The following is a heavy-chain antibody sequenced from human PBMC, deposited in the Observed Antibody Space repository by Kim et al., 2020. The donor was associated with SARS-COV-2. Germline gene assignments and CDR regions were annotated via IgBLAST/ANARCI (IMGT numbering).Heavy chain of an antibody. CDR1: GGSFSGYY. V-gene: IGHV4-34*01. CDR2: INHSGST. J-gene: IGHJ6*02. D-gene: IGHD4-17*01. Sequence: SQTLSLTCAVYGGSFSGYYWSWIRQPPGKGLEWIGEINHSGSTNYNPSLKSRVTISVDTSKNQFSLKLSSVTAADTAVYYCARSTTVTTFYYYYYGMDVWGQGNTATVSS. CDR3: ARSTTVTTFYYYYYGMDV.